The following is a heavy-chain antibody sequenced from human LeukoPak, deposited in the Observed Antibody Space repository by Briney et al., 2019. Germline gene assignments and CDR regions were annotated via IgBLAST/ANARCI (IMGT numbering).Heavy chain of an antibody. D-gene: IGHD1-26*01. J-gene: IGHJ6*02. CDR3: AKLIGSYYYYYGMDV. CDR2: ISGSGGST. CDR1: GFTFSTYA. V-gene: IGHV3-23*01. Sequence: GGSLRLSCAASGFTFSTYARSWVRQAPGKGLEWVSGISGSGGSTYYADSVKGRFTISRDNSKNTLYLQMDSLRAEDTAVYYCAKLIGSYYYYYGMDVWGQGTTVTVSS.